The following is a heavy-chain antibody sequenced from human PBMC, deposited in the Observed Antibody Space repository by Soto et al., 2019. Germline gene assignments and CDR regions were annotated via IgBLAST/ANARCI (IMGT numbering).Heavy chain of an antibody. V-gene: IGHV3-11*05. D-gene: IGHD3-16*02. CDR1: GFTFSDYY. CDR3: ARGDDYVWGSYRFDY. Sequence: GGALRLSCAAPGFTFSDYYMSLSRPAPGKGLEWVSYISSSSSYTNYADSVKGRFTISRDNAKNTLYLQMNSLRAEDTAVYYCARGDDYVWGSYRFDYWGRGTLVTVSS. J-gene: IGHJ4*02. CDR2: ISSSSSYT.